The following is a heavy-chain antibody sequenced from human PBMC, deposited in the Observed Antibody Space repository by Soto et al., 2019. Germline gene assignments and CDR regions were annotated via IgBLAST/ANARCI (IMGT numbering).Heavy chain of an antibody. CDR2: INPNSGGT. V-gene: IGHV1-2*04. J-gene: IGHJ4*02. Sequence: QVQLVQYGAEVKKPGASVKVSCKASGYTFTGYYMHWVRQAPGQGLEWMGWINPNSGGTNYAQKFQGWVTMTRDTSISTAYMELSRLRSDDTAVYYCARCLRGYTYGPRGGFDYWGQGTLVTVSS. D-gene: IGHD5-18*01. CDR1: GYTFTGYY. CDR3: ARCLRGYTYGPRGGFDY.